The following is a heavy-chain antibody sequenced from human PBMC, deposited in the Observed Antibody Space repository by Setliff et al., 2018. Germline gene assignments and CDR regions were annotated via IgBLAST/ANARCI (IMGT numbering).Heavy chain of an antibody. D-gene: IGHD2-2*03. CDR3: AMDQGVV. J-gene: IGHJ6*04. Sequence: PSETLSLTCTVSGGSISSSSYYWGWIRQPPGKGLEWIGSIYYSGSTRYNPSLETRVSMSVDTSKNQFSLRLTSVTDADTAVYYCAMDQGVVWGKGTTVTVSS. V-gene: IGHV4-39*07. CDR1: GGSISSSSYY. CDR2: IYYSGST.